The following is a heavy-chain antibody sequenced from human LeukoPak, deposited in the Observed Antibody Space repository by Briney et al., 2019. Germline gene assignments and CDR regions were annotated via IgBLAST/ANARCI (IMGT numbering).Heavy chain of an antibody. CDR1: GFIFSSYG. D-gene: IGHD6-13*01. Sequence: GGSLRLSCAASGFIFSSYGMHWVRQAPGKGLEWVAVVWYDGSNEYYTDSVKGRFTISRDNSKNTLYLQMNSLRAEDTAVYYCAKDQRAIAADYWGQGTLVTVSS. V-gene: IGHV3-30*02. CDR3: AKDQRAIAADY. J-gene: IGHJ4*02. CDR2: VWYDGSNE.